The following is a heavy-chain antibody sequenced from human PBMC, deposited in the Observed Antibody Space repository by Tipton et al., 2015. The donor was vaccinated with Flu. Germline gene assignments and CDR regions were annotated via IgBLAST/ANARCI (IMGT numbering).Heavy chain of an antibody. V-gene: IGHV3-11*01. CDR1: GFTFSDYY. J-gene: IGHJ4*02. CDR2: ISNSGSTI. D-gene: IGHD3-10*01. Sequence: SLRLSCAASGFTFSDYYMSWIRQAPGKGLEWVSHISNSGSTINYADSVKGRFTISRDNAKNSLYLQMNSLRAEDTAVYYCARGGLLWFGELSPGYFDYWGQGTLVTVSS. CDR3: ARGGLLWFGELSPGYFDY.